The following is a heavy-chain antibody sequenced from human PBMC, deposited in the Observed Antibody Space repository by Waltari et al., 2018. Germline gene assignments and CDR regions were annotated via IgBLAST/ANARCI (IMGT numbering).Heavy chain of an antibody. CDR3: ARGDYYYYYMDV. CDR2: IIPILGIA. Sequence: QVQLVQSGAEVKKPGSSVKVSCKASGGTFSSYAISWVRQAPGQGLEWMGGIIPILGIANYAQKLQGRVTITADKSTSTAYMELSSLRSEDTAVYYCARGDYYYYYMDVWGKGTTVTVSS. J-gene: IGHJ6*03. CDR1: GGTFSSYA. V-gene: IGHV1-69*10.